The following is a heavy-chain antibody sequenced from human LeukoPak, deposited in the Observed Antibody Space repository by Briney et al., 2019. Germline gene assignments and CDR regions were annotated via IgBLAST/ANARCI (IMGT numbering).Heavy chain of an antibody. CDR3: ARHHAPARYYYDSSGDAFDI. J-gene: IGHJ3*02. CDR1: GGSISSYY. D-gene: IGHD3-22*01. Sequence: SETLSLTCTVSGGSISSYYWSWIRQPPGKGLEWIGYIYYSGSTNYNPPLKSRVTISVDTSKNQFSLKLSSVTAADTAVYYCARHHAPARYYYDSSGDAFDIWGQGTMVTVSS. CDR2: IYYSGST. V-gene: IGHV4-59*08.